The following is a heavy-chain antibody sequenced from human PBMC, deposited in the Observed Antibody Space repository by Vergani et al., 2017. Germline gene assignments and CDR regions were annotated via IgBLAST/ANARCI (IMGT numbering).Heavy chain of an antibody. CDR3: AHRAYDSSGYYYVWDWFDL. CDR2: IYWNDDK. CDR1: GFSLSTSGVG. V-gene: IGHV2-5*01. D-gene: IGHD3-22*01. Sequence: QITLKESGPTLVKPTQTLTLTYTFSGFSLSTSGVGVGWIRQPPGKALEWLALIYWNDDKRYSPSLKSRLTITKDTSKNQVVLTMTNMDPVDTATYYCAHRAYDSSGYYYVWDWFDLWGQGTLVTVSS. J-gene: IGHJ5*02.